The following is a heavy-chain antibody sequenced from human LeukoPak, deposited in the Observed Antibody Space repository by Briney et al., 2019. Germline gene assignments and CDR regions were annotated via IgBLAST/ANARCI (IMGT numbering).Heavy chain of an antibody. J-gene: IGHJ3*02. CDR3: AKGITIFGVVIMGHDAFDI. Sequence: GGSLRLSCAASGFTFDDYAMHWVRQAPGKGLEWVSGISWNSGSIGYADSVKSRFTISRDNAKNSLYLQMNSLRAEDTALYYCAKGITIFGVVIMGHDAFDIWGQGTMVTVSS. CDR2: ISWNSGSI. D-gene: IGHD3-3*01. CDR1: GFTFDDYA. V-gene: IGHV3-9*01.